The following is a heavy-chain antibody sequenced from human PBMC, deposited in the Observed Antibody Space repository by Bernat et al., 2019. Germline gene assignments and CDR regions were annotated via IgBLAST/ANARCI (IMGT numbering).Heavy chain of an antibody. CDR3: ARRGGDRGWGAFDF. CDR2: LSHTDGAA. J-gene: IGHJ3*01. CDR1: GFTFSSSA. D-gene: IGHD2-21*01. Sequence: EVQLLDSGGGLVQPGGSLRLSCVASGFTFSSSAVSWVRQAPGMGPEWVSSLSHTDGAAYYADSVKGRFTISRNISSNTLYLQMNSLRAEDTAIYYCARRGGDRGWGAFDFWGQGTMVSVSS. V-gene: IGHV3-23*01.